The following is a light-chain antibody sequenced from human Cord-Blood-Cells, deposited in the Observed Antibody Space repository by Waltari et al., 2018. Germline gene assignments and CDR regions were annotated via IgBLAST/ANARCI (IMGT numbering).Light chain of an antibody. V-gene: IGLV2-11*01. Sequence: QSALTQPRSVSGSPGQSVPIPCTGIRRDVGGYNYVSWYQQHPGKAPKLMIYDVSKRPSGVPDRFSGSKSGNTASLTISGLQAEDEADYYCCSYAGSYTYVFGTGTKVTVL. CDR3: CSYAGSYTYV. CDR2: DVS. J-gene: IGLJ1*01. CDR1: RRDVGGYNY.